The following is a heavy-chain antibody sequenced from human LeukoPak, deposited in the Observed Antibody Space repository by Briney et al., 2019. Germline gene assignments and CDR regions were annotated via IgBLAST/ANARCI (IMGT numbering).Heavy chain of an antibody. CDR2: IKQDGSEK. J-gene: IGHJ4*02. V-gene: IGHV3-7*01. Sequence: GGSLRLSCAASGFTLSSYWMSWVRQAPGKGLEWVANIKQDGSEKYYVDSVKGRFTISRDNAKNSLYLQMNSLRAEDTAVYYCATFGELFYYFDYWGQGTLVTVSS. CDR1: GFTLSSYW. D-gene: IGHD3-10*01. CDR3: ATFGELFYYFDY.